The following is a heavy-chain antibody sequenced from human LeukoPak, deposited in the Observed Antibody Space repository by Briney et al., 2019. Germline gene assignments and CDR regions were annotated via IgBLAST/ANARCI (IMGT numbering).Heavy chain of an antibody. J-gene: IGHJ4*02. CDR3: AKDSYGSGSYGYFDY. V-gene: IGHV3-23*01. D-gene: IGHD3-10*01. Sequence: PGGSLRLSCAASGFTFSSYAMSWVRQAPGKGLEWVSGISGSGGSTYYADSVKGRFTISRDNSKNTLFLQMNSLRAEDTAVYYCAKDSYGSGSYGYFDYWGQGTLVTVSS. CDR2: ISGSGGST. CDR1: GFTFSSYA.